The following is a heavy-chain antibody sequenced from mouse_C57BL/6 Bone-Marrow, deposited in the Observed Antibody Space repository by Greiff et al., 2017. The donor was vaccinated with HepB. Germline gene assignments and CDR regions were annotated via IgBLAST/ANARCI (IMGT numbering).Heavy chain of an antibody. Sequence: EVKLVESGGDLVMPGGSLKLSCAASGFTFSSYGMSWVRQTPDKRLEWVATISSGGSYTYYPDSVKGRFTISRDNAKNTLYLQMSSLNSEDTAMYYCAENYYGSSYSWYFDVWGTGTTVTVSS. D-gene: IGHD1-1*01. CDR1: GFTFSSYG. J-gene: IGHJ1*03. V-gene: IGHV5-6*02. CDR3: AENYYGSSYSWYFDV. CDR2: ISSGGSYT.